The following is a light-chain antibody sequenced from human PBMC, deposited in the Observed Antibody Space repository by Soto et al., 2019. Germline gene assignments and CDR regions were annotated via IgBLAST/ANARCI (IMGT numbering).Light chain of an antibody. J-gene: IGKJ2*03. V-gene: IGKV1-39*01. Sequence: DIQMTQSPSSLSASAGDRVTITCRARQSISSSLNWYQQKPGQAPKLLIYAASKLQSGVPSRFSGSGSGADFKLIISGLQPADCATYHCQQTYSPPYSSGRGNNLEI. CDR2: AAS. CDR1: QSISSS. CDR3: QQTYSPPYS.